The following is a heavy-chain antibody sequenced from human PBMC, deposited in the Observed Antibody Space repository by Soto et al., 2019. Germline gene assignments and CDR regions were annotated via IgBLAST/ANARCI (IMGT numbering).Heavy chain of an antibody. Sequence: QLQLQESGSGLVKPSQTLSLTCAVSGGSISSGGYSWSWIRQPPGKGLEWIGYIYHSGSTYYNPSPKIRATISVDRSKNRFSRKLSSVTAADPAVYYCARDASGDYRFDYWGQGTLVTVST. J-gene: IGHJ4*02. V-gene: IGHV4-30-2*01. D-gene: IGHD4-17*01. CDR2: IYHSGST. CDR3: ARDASGDYRFDY. CDR1: GGSISSGGYS.